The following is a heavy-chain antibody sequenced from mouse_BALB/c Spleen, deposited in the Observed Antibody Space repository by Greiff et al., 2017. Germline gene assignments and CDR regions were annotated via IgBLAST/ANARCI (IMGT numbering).Heavy chain of an antibody. Sequence: VQLKQSGPGLVQPSQSLSITCTVSGFSLTSYGVHWVRQSPGKGLEWLGVIWSGGSTDYNAAFISRLSISKDNSKSQVFFKMNSLQANDTAIYYCARSTMITTAWFAYWGQGTLVTVSA. V-gene: IGHV2-2*02. CDR2: IWSGGST. CDR3: ARSTMITTAWFAY. CDR1: GFSLTSYG. D-gene: IGHD2-4*01. J-gene: IGHJ3*01.